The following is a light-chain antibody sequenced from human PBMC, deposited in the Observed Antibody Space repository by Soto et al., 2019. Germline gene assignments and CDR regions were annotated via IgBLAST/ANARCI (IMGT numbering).Light chain of an antibody. CDR1: SGHSTYA. Sequence: QLVLTQSPSASASLGASVKLTCTLSSGHSTYAIAWHQQQPEKGPRYLMKLDSDGIHSKGDGIPDRFSGSSSGAERYLTISSLQSEDEADYYCQTWGTGIVVFGGGTKLPS. CDR2: LDSDGIH. CDR3: QTWGTGIVV. J-gene: IGLJ2*01. V-gene: IGLV4-69*02.